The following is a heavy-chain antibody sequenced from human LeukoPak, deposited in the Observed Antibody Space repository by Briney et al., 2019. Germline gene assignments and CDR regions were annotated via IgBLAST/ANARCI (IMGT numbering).Heavy chain of an antibody. J-gene: IGHJ4*02. D-gene: IGHD5-24*01. CDR2: ISGDGGST. CDR3: AKDSGDGYNYFDY. Sequence: GGPLRLSCSPSGFTFDGYAMHWVRPAPGKGLEWVSRISGDGGSTYYADSVKGRFTISRDNSKNSLYLQMNSLRTEDTALYYCAKDSGDGYNYFDYWGQGTLVTVSS. CDR1: GFTFDGYA. V-gene: IGHV3-43*02.